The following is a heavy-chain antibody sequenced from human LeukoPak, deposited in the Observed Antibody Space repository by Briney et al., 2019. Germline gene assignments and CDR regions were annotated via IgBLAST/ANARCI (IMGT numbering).Heavy chain of an antibody. CDR1: GFTFSSYG. CDR3: AAAPSRGYYYDSSGYSLLGY. Sequence: GGSLRLSCAASGFTFSSYGMHWVRQAPGKGLEWVAFIRYDGSNKYYADSVKGRFTISRDNSKNTLYLQMNSLRAEDTAVYYCAAAPSRGYYYDSSGYSLLGYWGQGTLVTVSS. V-gene: IGHV3-30*02. CDR2: IRYDGSNK. J-gene: IGHJ4*02. D-gene: IGHD3-22*01.